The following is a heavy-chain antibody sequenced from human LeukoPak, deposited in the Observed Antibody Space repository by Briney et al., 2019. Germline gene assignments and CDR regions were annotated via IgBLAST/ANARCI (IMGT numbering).Heavy chain of an antibody. Sequence: GGSLRLSCAASGFTFSSYSMNWVRQAPGKGLEWVSSISSSSSYIYYADSVKGRFTISRDNAKNSLYLQMDSLRAEDTAVYYCARVAGSDAFDIWGQGTMVTVSS. V-gene: IGHV3-21*01. J-gene: IGHJ3*02. CDR3: ARVAGSDAFDI. CDR2: ISSSSSYI. CDR1: GFTFSSYS. D-gene: IGHD3-10*01.